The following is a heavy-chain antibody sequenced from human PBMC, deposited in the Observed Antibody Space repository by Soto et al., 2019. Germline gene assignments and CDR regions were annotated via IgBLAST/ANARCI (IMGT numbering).Heavy chain of an antibody. CDR2: ISGDGGTT. D-gene: IGHD6-13*01. CDR1: GFTFRNYA. J-gene: IGHJ4*02. CDR3: AKDQYGSSSWPLDFDF. Sequence: GSLRLSCAASGFTFRNYAMSWVRQAPGKGLEWASAISGDGGTTYYADSVKGRFTISRDNSKNTLYLQLNSLRAEDTASYYCAKDQYGSSSWPLDFDFWGQGTLVTVSS. V-gene: IGHV3-23*01.